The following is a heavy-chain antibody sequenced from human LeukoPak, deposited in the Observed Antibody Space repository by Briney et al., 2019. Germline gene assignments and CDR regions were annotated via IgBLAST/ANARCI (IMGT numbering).Heavy chain of an antibody. Sequence: PGGSLRLSCAASGFTVSRNYMSWVRQAPGKGLEWVSVLYSDGSTYYADSVKGRFTISRDNSKNTLYLQMNSLRAEDTAVYYCAKAGYGDYYYYGMDVWGQGTTVTVSS. D-gene: IGHD4-17*01. CDR3: AKAGYGDYYYYGMDV. CDR2: LYSDGST. CDR1: GFTVSRNY. J-gene: IGHJ6*02. V-gene: IGHV3-53*05.